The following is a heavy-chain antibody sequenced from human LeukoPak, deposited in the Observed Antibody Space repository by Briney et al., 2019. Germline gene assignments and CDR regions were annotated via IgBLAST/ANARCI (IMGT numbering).Heavy chain of an antibody. Sequence: ASVKVSCKASGYTFTSYAISWVRQAPGQGLEWMGGIIPIFGTANYAQKFQGRVTITADKSTSTAYMELSSLRSEDTAVYYCARRRVLENSSGWDGALYYFDYWGQGTLVTVSS. CDR2: IIPIFGTA. D-gene: IGHD6-19*01. J-gene: IGHJ4*02. CDR3: ARRRVLENSSGWDGALYYFDY. CDR1: GYTFTSYA. V-gene: IGHV1-69*06.